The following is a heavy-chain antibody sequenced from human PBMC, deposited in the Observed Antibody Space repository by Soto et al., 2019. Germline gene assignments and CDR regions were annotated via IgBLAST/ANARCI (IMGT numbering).Heavy chain of an antibody. CDR3: ARDIRNYYYGMDV. CDR2: IKQDGSEK. V-gene: IGHV3-7*01. J-gene: IGHJ6*02. CDR1: GFTFSSYS. Sequence: GGSLRLSCAASGFTFSSYSMNWVRQAPGKGLEWVANIKQDGSEKYYVDSVKGRFTISRDNAKNSLYLQMNSLRAEDTAVYYCARDIRNYYYGMDVWGQGTTVTAP.